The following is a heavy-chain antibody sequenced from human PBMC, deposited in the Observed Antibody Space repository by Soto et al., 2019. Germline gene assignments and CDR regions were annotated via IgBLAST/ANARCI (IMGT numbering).Heavy chain of an antibody. CDR1: GYIFKNYA. J-gene: IGHJ4*02. D-gene: IGHD3-16*02. Sequence: QVQLVQSGAEVKETGSSVKVSCKSSGYIFKNYAVTWLRQAPGQGLEWMGGIIPVFRTPDYSQKFRGRVTITADESTSTVYMELRSLTSEDTAVYYCARHLYDYVWGSYRHWGQGTLVTVSS. V-gene: IGHV1-69*01. CDR2: IIPVFRTP. CDR3: ARHLYDYVWGSYRH.